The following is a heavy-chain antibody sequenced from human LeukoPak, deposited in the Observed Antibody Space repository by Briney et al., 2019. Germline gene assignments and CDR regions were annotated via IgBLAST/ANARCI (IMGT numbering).Heavy chain of an antibody. CDR3: ARGIGSGKDYFDS. CDR1: GGSISTYY. CDR2: MYGSGSS. Sequence: SETLSLTCTVSGGSISTYYWSWIRQPAGKGLEWIGRMYGSGSSNYNPTLRSRVSMPVDTSKNQISLNLNSVTAADTAMYYCARGIGSGKDYFDSWGQGTLVTVS. D-gene: IGHD3-10*01. J-gene: IGHJ4*02. V-gene: IGHV4-4*07.